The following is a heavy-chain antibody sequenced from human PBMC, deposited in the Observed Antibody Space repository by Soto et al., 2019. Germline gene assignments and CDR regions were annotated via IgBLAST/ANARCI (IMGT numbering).Heavy chain of an antibody. CDR3: ERRGSSSWFNYYYYGMDV. V-gene: IGHV1-69*01. Sequence: QVQLVQSGAEVKKPGSSVKVSCKASGGTFSSYAISWVRQAPGQGLEWMGGIIPIFGTANYAQKFQGRVTITADESPSTAYMELSSLGSEDTAVYYCERRGSSSWFNYYYYGMDVWGQGPTVTVSS. J-gene: IGHJ6*02. D-gene: IGHD6-13*01. CDR1: GGTFSSYA. CDR2: IIPIFGTA.